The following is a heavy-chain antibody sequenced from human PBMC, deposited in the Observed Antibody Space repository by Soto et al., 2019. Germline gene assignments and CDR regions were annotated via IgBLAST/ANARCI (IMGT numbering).Heavy chain of an antibody. CDR3: ARDSGHVRFGCNYYGMDV. J-gene: IGHJ6*02. CDR2: IKQDGSEK. Sequence: PGGSLRLSCAASGFTFSSYWMSWVRQAPGKGLEWVANIKQDGSEKYYVDSVKGRFTISRDNAKNSLYLQMNSLRAEDTAVYYCARDSGHVRFGCNYYGMDVWGQGTTVTVSS. CDR1: GFTFSSYW. D-gene: IGHD5-12*01. V-gene: IGHV3-7*05.